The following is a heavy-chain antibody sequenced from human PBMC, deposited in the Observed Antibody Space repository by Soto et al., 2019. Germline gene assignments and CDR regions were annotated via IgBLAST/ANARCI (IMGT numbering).Heavy chain of an antibody. D-gene: IGHD3-3*01. CDR2: IYYSGST. CDR1: GGSISSYY. V-gene: IGHV4-59*01. J-gene: IGHJ4*02. Sequence: SETLSLTCTVSGGSISSYYWSWIRQPPGKGLEWIGYIYYSGSTNYNPSLKSRVTISVDTSKNQFSLKLSSVTAADTAVYYCAGAGSIVDFWSGYYSAANDYWGQGTLVTVSS. CDR3: AGAGSIVDFWSGYYSAANDY.